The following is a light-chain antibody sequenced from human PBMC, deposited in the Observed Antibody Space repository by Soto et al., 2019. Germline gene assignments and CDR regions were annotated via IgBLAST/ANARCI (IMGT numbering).Light chain of an antibody. CDR2: DAP. Sequence: DIQMTQSPSTLSASVGDRVTITCRASQSISSWFAWYQQKPGKAPKLLIHDAPSLESGVPSTLSGSRSGTEFTLTISSLQPDDFATYYCQHYNSYGTFGQGTKVDIK. CDR1: QSISSW. J-gene: IGKJ1*01. CDR3: QHYNSYGT. V-gene: IGKV1-5*01.